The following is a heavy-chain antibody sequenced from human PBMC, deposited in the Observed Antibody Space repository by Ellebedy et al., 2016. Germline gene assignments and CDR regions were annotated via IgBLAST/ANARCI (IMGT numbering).Heavy chain of an antibody. Sequence: GASLKISXAASGFMFRNFFMSWVRQAPGKGPEWVSTISGAGGNSYFADSVRGRFTISRDNSRYTLYLQMDSLRAADTAVYYCYYGHYSGSWGQGTLVTVSS. V-gene: IGHV3-23*01. CDR1: GFMFRNFF. CDR3: YYGHYSGS. D-gene: IGHD4-17*01. J-gene: IGHJ4*02. CDR2: ISGAGGNS.